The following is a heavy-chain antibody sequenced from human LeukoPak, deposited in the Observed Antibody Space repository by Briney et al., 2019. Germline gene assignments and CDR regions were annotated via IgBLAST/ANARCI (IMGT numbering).Heavy chain of an antibody. CDR1: GFTFSSYA. V-gene: IGHV3-30*04. CDR3: ARDRYGMDA. CDR2: ISYDGSNK. J-gene: IGHJ6*02. Sequence: GRSLRLSCAASGFTFSSYAMHWVRQAPGKGLEWVAVISYDGSNKYYADSVKGRFTISRDNSKNTLYLQMNSLRAEDTAVYYCARDRYGMDAWGQGTTVTVSS.